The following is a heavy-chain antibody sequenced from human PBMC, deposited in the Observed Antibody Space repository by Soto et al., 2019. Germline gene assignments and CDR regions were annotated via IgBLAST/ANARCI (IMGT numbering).Heavy chain of an antibody. CDR3: ARDFEESWYKKYYYYYGMDV. V-gene: IGHV3-30-3*01. J-gene: IGHJ6*02. CDR2: ISYDGSNK. D-gene: IGHD6-13*01. Sequence: GGSLRLSCAASGFTFSSYAMHWVRQAPGKGLEWVAVISYDGSNKYYADSVKGRFTISRDNSKNTLYLQMNSLRAEDTAVYYCARDFEESWYKKYYYYYGMDVWGQGTTVTVSS. CDR1: GFTFSSYA.